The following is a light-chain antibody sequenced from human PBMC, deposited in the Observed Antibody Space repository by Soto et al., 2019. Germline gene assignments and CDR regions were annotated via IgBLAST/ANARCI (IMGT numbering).Light chain of an antibody. Sequence: DIQMTQSPSSLSASVGDRVTITCQASQDIRDNLGWYQHKPGKVPKLLIYEASTLQSGVPSRFSGGGSGTDFTLTISSLQPEDVATYYCQMYNRTPRTFGQGTRVELK. CDR1: QDIRDN. J-gene: IGKJ1*01. CDR2: EAS. CDR3: QMYNRTPRT. V-gene: IGKV1-27*01.